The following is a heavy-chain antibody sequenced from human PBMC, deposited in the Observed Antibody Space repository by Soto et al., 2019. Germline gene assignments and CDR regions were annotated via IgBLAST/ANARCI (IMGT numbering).Heavy chain of an antibody. D-gene: IGHD6-6*01. CDR2: ISAYNGNT. J-gene: IGHJ6*02. CDR3: ARVNPEYSSSPYYYYGMDV. CDR1: GYTFTSYG. Sequence: GASVKVSCKASGYTFTSYGISWVRQAPGQGLEWMGWISAYNGNTNYAQKLQGRVTMTTDTSTSTAYMELMSLRSDDTAVYYCARVNPEYSSSPYYYYGMDVWGQGTTVTVSS. V-gene: IGHV1-18*01.